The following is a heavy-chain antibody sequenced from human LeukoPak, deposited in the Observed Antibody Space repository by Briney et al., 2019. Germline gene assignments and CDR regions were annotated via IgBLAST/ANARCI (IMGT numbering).Heavy chain of an antibody. D-gene: IGHD3-10*01. J-gene: IGHJ6*02. Sequence: GRSLRLSCAASGFSFSSYAIHWVRQAPGKGLEWVAVISYDGSDKYYAHSVKGRFTISRDTSKNTLYLQMNSLKTEDTAVYYCARHTFGAGSPFHYYGMDVWGQGTTVTVSS. V-gene: IGHV3-30*04. CDR1: GFSFSSYA. CDR3: ARHTFGAGSPFHYYGMDV. CDR2: ISYDGSDK.